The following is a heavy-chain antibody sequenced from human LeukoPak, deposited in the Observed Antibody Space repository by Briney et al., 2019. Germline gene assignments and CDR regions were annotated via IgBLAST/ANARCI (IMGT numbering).Heavy chain of an antibody. Sequence: SETLSLTCTVSGGSIISNYWRWIRQSAGTGLEWIGRIYGSGITDYNPSLKSRVTMSLDTSRKQFSLRLTSVTAADTAVYYCARLKFYDSTGYSPGYYMDVWGKGTTVSVFS. V-gene: IGHV4-4*07. CDR2: IYGSGIT. J-gene: IGHJ6*03. CDR3: ARLKFYDSTGYSPGYYMDV. CDR1: GGSIISNY. D-gene: IGHD3-22*01.